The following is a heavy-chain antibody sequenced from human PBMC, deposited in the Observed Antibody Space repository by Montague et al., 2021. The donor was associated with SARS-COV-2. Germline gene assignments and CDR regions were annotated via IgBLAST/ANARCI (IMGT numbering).Heavy chain of an antibody. V-gene: IGHV4-59*01. CDR1: GGSISSYY. CDR2: IYYSGSS. J-gene: IGHJ4*02. Sequence: SETRSLTCTVSGGSISSYYWSWIRQPPGKGLEWIGYIYYSGSSNYNPSLKSRVTISIDTSKNQFSLNLNSVTAADGAVYYCGSPGGYCSGGSCYYVYWGQGTLVTVSS. CDR3: GSPGGYCSGGSCYYVY. D-gene: IGHD2-15*01.